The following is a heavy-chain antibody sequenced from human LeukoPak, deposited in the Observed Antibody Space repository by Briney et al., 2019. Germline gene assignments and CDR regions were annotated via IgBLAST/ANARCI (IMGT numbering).Heavy chain of an antibody. Sequence: KSSETLSLTCTVSGGSISSGDYYWSWIRQPPGKGLEWIGYIYYSGSTYYNPSLKSRVTISVDTSKNQFSLKLSSVTAADTAVYYCARDPPSGGSGIDYWGQGTLVTVSS. CDR2: IYYSGST. V-gene: IGHV4-30-4*08. J-gene: IGHJ4*02. CDR1: GGSISSGDYY. CDR3: ARDPPSGGSGIDY. D-gene: IGHD3-10*01.